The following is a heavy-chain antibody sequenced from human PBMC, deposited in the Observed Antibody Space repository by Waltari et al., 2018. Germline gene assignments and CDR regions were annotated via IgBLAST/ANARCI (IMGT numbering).Heavy chain of an antibody. Sequence: QVQLVQSGAEVKKPGASVKVSCKASGYTFTGYYMHWVRQAPEQGLEWMGRNNPTRHGTNESKKFHARDNSTRDTSISTTYIGLSRLRSDDTAVYYCASSPSVAARLGSVYWGQGTLVTVSS. D-gene: IGHD6-6*01. CDR1: GYTFTGYY. CDR2: NNPTRHGT. J-gene: IGHJ4*02. V-gene: IGHV1-2*02. CDR3: ASSPSVAARLGSVY.